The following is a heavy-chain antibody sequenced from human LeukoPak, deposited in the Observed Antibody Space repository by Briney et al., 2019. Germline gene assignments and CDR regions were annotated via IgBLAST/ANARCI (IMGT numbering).Heavy chain of an antibody. D-gene: IGHD6-19*01. V-gene: IGHV4-31*03. Sequence: SETLSLTCTVSGGSISSGGYYWGWIRQHPGTGLEWIGYIYYSGSTYYNPSLKSRVTISVDTSKNQFSLKLSSVTAADTAVYYCAKGIAVAGPLRSYYFDYWGQGTLVTVSS. CDR2: IYYSGST. CDR3: AKGIAVAGPLRSYYFDY. J-gene: IGHJ4*02. CDR1: GGSISSGGYY.